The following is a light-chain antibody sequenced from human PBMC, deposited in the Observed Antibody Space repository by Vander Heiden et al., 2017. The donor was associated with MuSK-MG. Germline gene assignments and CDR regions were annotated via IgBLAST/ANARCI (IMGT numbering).Light chain of an antibody. CDR1: QSINSW. CDR3: QQDYSGWT. V-gene: IGKV1-5*03. CDR2: KAS. J-gene: IGKJ1*01. Sequence: DIQLTQSPATLSASVGDRVSITCRASQSINSWLAWYQQKPGKAPKLLIYKASMGESGISYRFSGSDSGTEFTLTSRSRQHDDFGSYYCQQDYSGWTFGQGTKVEVK.